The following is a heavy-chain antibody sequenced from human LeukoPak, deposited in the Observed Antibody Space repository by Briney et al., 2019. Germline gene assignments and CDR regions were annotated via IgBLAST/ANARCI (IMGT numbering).Heavy chain of an antibody. V-gene: IGHV3-21*01. D-gene: IGHD3-22*01. CDR2: ISSSSSYI. Sequence: GGSLRLSCAASGFTFSSYSMNWVRQAPGKGLEWVSSISSSSSYIYHADSVKGRFTISRDNAKNSLYLQMNSLRAEDTAVYYCAREGRDSSGYPLLDYWGQGTLVTVSS. CDR3: AREGRDSSGYPLLDY. J-gene: IGHJ4*02. CDR1: GFTFSSYS.